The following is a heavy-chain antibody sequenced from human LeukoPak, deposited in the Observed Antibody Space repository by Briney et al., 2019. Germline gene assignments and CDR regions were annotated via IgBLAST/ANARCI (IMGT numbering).Heavy chain of an antibody. CDR2: ISYDGSNK. Sequence: GGSLRLSCAASGFTFSSYAMHWVRQAPGKGLEWVAIISYDGSNKYYADSVKGRFTISRDNSKNTLYLQMNSLRAEDTTVYYCARGGRTTVTPADYWGQGTLVTVSS. CDR3: ARGGRTTVTPADY. J-gene: IGHJ4*02. V-gene: IGHV3-30-3*01. CDR1: GFTFSSYA. D-gene: IGHD4-17*01.